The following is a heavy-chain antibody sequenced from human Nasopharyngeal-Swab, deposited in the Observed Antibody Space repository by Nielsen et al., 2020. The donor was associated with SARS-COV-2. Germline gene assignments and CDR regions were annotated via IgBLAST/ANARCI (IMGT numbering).Heavy chain of an antibody. J-gene: IGHJ6*03. V-gene: IGHV4-61*08. D-gene: IGHD3-22*01. CDR2: IYYSGST. Sequence: SETLSLTCTVSGGSISSGGYYWSWIRQPPGKGLEWIGYIYYSGSTNYNPSLKSRVTISVDTSKNQFSLKPSSVTAADTAVYYCARGRYEYYYDSSGYYSDCYYMDVWGKGTTVTVSS. CDR1: GGSISSGGYY. CDR3: ARGRYEYYYDSSGYYSDCYYMDV.